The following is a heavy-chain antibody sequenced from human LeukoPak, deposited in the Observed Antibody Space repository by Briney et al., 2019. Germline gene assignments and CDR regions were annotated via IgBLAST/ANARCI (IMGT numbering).Heavy chain of an antibody. D-gene: IGHD1-26*01. Sequence: GGSLRLSCAASGFTFTNAWMSWVRQAPGKGLEWVSAISGSGGSTYYADSVKGRFTISRDNSKNTLYLQMSSLRAEDTVVYYCAKDLLGVEAFDYWGQGTLVTVSS. J-gene: IGHJ4*02. V-gene: IGHV3-23*01. CDR3: AKDLLGVEAFDY. CDR2: ISGSGGST. CDR1: GFTFTNAW.